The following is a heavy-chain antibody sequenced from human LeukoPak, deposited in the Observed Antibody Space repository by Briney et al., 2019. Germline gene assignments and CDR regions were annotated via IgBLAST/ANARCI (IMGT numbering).Heavy chain of an antibody. V-gene: IGHV3-30*18. Sequence: GGSLRLPCAPSGFSFFIYGMHWVPRAQGRGLGGLGVLSDDGRRKDYADSVKGRFTISRDNSKDTLYLKMNSLRAEDTAVYYCAKRPSDYGDYVSYFDYWGQGTLVTVSS. J-gene: IGHJ4*02. CDR1: GFSFFIYG. CDR3: AKRPSDYGDYVSYFDY. CDR2: LSDDGRRK. D-gene: IGHD4-17*01.